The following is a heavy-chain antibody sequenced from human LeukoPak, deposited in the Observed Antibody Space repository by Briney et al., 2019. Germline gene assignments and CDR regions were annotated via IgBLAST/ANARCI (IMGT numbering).Heavy chain of an antibody. D-gene: IGHD3-3*01. CDR3: AREDDYDFWSGYPDY. Sequence: ASVTVSCKASGYTFTSYGISWVRQAPGQGLEWMGWISAYNGNTNYAQKLQGRVTMTTDTSTSTAYMELRSLRSDDTAVYYCAREDDYDFWSGYPDYWGQGTLVTVSS. J-gene: IGHJ4*02. CDR1: GYTFTSYG. CDR2: ISAYNGNT. V-gene: IGHV1-18*01.